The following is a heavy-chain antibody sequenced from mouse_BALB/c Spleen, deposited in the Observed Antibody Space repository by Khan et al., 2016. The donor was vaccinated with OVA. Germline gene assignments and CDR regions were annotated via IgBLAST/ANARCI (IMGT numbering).Heavy chain of an antibody. Sequence: VQLKQSGPGLAAPSQSLSITCTISGFSLTTYGVHWVRQPPGKGLEWLVVIWSDGTTNYNSALKSRLTITKDNSQRQVFLKMNSLQTDDTAIYFCARQPYYHYNIMEYRGQGTSVTVSS. CDR2: IWSDGTT. CDR1: GFSLTTYG. D-gene: IGHD2-10*01. CDR3: ARQPYYHYNIMEY. V-gene: IGHV2-6-1*01. J-gene: IGHJ4*01.